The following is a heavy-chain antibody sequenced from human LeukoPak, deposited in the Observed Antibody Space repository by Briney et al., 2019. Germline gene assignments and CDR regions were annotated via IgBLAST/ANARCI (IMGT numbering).Heavy chain of an antibody. CDR2: IDSSSSSTYI. Sequence: PGGSLGLSCAASGFTFSSFTMNWVRQAPGKGLEWVSSIDSSSSSTYIYYADSVRGRFTISRDNAKNSLYLQMNSLRAEDTAVYYCARDGLDAFDIWGQGTMVTVSS. V-gene: IGHV3-21*01. CDR3: ARDGLDAFDI. CDR1: GFTFSSFT. J-gene: IGHJ3*02.